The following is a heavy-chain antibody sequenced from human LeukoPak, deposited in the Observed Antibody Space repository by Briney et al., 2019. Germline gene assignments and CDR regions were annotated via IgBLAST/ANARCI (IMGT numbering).Heavy chain of an antibody. D-gene: IGHD3-3*01. J-gene: IGHJ4*02. CDR3: TRAYWIGFHFDS. V-gene: IGHV4-30-4*01. CDR2: IYYSGTT. CDR1: GGSISSGDYF. Sequence: SETLSLTCSVSGGSISSGDYFWTWIRQPPGKGLEYIGYIYYSGTTYYNPSLKSRITMSVDMSANQFSLKLTSVSAADTAVYYCTRAYWIGFHFDSWGQGILVSVSS.